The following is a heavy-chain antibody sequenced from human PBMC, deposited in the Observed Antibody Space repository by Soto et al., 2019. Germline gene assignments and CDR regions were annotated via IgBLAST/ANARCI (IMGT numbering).Heavy chain of an antibody. Sequence: SETLSLTCTVSGGSISSYYWSWIRQPAGKGLEWIGRIYTSGSTNYNPSLKSRVTMSVDTYKNQFSLKLSSVTAADTAVYYCARDLGSGWLLGAFDIWGQGTMVTVSS. D-gene: IGHD6-19*01. J-gene: IGHJ3*02. CDR2: IYTSGST. CDR1: GGSISSYY. V-gene: IGHV4-4*07. CDR3: ARDLGSGWLLGAFDI.